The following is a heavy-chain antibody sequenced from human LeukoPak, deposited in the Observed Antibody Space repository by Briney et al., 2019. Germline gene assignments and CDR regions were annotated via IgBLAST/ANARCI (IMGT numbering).Heavy chain of an antibody. Sequence: GGSLRLSCAASGFTFSSYWIHWVRQVPGKGLVWVSRISGDATYTNYADSVRGRFSISRDNAKNTVYLQMNSLRAEDTAVCYCARAVAVTASDYWGQGTLVTVSS. CDR1: GFTFSSYW. CDR3: ARAVAVTASDY. D-gene: IGHD2-21*02. CDR2: ISGDATYT. J-gene: IGHJ4*02. V-gene: IGHV3-74*01.